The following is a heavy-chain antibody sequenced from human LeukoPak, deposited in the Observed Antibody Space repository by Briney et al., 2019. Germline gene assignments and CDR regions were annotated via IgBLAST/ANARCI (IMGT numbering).Heavy chain of an antibody. CDR2: INWNGGST. Sequence: GGSLRLSRAASGFTYDDYAMTWVRRAAGKGLEWVSGINWNGGSTGYADSVKGRFTISRDNAKDSLYLQMNSLSAEDTALYYCARGANSGNYRSDYWGQGTLVTVSS. CDR3: ARGANSGNYRSDY. CDR1: GFTYDDYA. V-gene: IGHV3-20*04. D-gene: IGHD1-26*01. J-gene: IGHJ4*02.